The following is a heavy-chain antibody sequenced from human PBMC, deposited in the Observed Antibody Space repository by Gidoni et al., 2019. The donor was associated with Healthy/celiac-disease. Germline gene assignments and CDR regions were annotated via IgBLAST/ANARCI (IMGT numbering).Heavy chain of an antibody. V-gene: IGHV3-43*01. D-gene: IGHD6-13*01. CDR2: ISWDCGST. Sequence: EVQLVDPGGVVVQPGGSLRLSCAASVFTFDDYTMHWVRQAPGKGLEWVYCISWDCGSTYYADSVNGRFTISRDNSKNSLYRQMNSLITEDTALYYCAKDGRIAAAGKRAFDIWGQGTMVTVSS. J-gene: IGHJ3*02. CDR3: AKDGRIAAAGKRAFDI. CDR1: VFTFDDYT.